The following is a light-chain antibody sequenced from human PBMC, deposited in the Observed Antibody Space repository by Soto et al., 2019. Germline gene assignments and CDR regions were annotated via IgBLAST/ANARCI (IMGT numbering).Light chain of an antibody. J-gene: IGKJ2*01. Sequence: EIVMTQSPATLSMSPGERATLSCRASQSISSNLAWYQQKPGQAPRLLIYGASNRATGIPASFSGGGAETEFTLTISSLQSEDFAVYYCQQYDNWPPTYTFGQGTKLEIK. CDR3: QQYDNWPPTYT. V-gene: IGKV3-15*01. CDR2: GAS. CDR1: QSISSN.